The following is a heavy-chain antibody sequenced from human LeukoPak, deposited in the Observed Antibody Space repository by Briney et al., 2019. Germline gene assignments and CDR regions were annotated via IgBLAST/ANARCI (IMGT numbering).Heavy chain of an antibody. CDR2: INPNSGGT. Sequence: GASVKVSCKASGYTFTGYYMHWVRQAPGQGLEWMGWINPNSGGTNYAQKFQGRVTMTRDTSISTAYMELSRLRSDDTAVYYCARVAAAGTSAFDIWGQGTMVTVSS. CDR3: ARVAAAGTSAFDI. CDR1: GYTFTGYY. D-gene: IGHD6-13*01. V-gene: IGHV1-2*02. J-gene: IGHJ3*02.